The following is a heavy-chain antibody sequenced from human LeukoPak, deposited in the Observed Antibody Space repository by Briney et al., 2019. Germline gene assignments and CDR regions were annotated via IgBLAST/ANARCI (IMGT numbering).Heavy chain of an antibody. D-gene: IGHD6-13*01. J-gene: IGHJ3*02. Sequence: GGSLRLSCTVSGFTVSSNSMSWVRQAPGKGLEWVSFIYSDNTHYSDSVRGRFTISRDNSKNTLFLQMNSLRAEDAAVYYCAKPATGYSSSWFDAFDIWGQGTMVTVSS. V-gene: IGHV3-53*01. CDR3: AKPATGYSSSWFDAFDI. CDR1: GFTVSSNS. CDR2: IYSDNT.